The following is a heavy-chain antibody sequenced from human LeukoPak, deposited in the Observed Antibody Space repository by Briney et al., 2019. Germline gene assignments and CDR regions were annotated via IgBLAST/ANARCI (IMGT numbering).Heavy chain of an antibody. D-gene: IGHD2-21*01. CDR1: GYTFTSYY. J-gene: IGHJ4*02. Sequence: ASVNVSCKASGYTFTSYYMHWVRQAPGQGVEGMGIINPSGGSTSYAQKFQGRVTMTRDMSTSTVYMELSSLRSEDTAVYYCARAPSDPHIDSWGQGTLVTVSS. CDR2: INPSGGST. V-gene: IGHV1-46*01. CDR3: ARAPSDPHIDS.